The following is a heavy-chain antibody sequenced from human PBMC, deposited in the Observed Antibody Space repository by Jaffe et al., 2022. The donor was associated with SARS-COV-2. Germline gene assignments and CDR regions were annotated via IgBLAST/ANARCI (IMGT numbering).Heavy chain of an antibody. CDR2: ISYDGSNK. D-gene: IGHD3-3*01. Sequence: QVQLVESGGGVVQPGRSLRLSCAASGFTFSSYGMHWVRQAPGKGLEWVAVISYDGSNKYYADSVKGRFTISRDNSKNTLYLQMNSLRAEDTAVYYCAKEYYDFWSGEREGIDYWGQGTLVTVSS. J-gene: IGHJ4*02. V-gene: IGHV3-30*18. CDR1: GFTFSSYG. CDR3: AKEYYDFWSGEREGIDY.